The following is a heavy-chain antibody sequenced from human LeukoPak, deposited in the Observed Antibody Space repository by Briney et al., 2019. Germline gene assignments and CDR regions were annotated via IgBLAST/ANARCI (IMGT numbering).Heavy chain of an antibody. Sequence: GGSLRLSCTGSGFTFSNYAMSWVRQAPGKGLEWVSPIGGSGGDTYYADSVKGRFTISRDNSKNTLYLQMNSLRAEDTAVYYCAKDMISMNGEYDAFDIWGQGTMVTVSS. CDR3: AKDMISMNGEYDAFDI. D-gene: IGHD3-10*01. V-gene: IGHV3-23*01. J-gene: IGHJ3*02. CDR1: GFTFSNYA. CDR2: IGGSGGDT.